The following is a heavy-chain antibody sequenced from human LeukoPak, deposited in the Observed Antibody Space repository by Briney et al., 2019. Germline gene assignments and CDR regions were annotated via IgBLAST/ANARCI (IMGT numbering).Heavy chain of an antibody. V-gene: IGHV3-23*01. J-gene: IGHJ4*02. CDR1: GFTFDTYA. Sequence: GGSLRLSCTASGFTFDTYAMSWVRQAPGKGLEWVSSIGDSGDGTHYADSVKGRFTISRDNSKNTLYLQMHSLRVEDTAVYYCAKDGSWDGSNPQPYYLDYWGQGTLVTVSS. D-gene: IGHD5-24*01. CDR2: IGDSGDGT. CDR3: AKDGSWDGSNPQPYYLDY.